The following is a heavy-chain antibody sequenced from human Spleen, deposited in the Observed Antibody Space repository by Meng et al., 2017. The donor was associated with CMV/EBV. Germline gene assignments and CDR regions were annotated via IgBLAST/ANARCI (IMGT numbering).Heavy chain of an antibody. Sequence: GESLKISCKASGYTFTSYGISWVRQAPGQGLEWMGWISAYNGNTIYAQKLQGRVTMTTDTSTSTAYMELRSLRSDDTAVYYCAKDDYGDSKDITDWGQGTLVTVSS. CDR3: AKDDYGDSKDITD. CDR1: GYTFTSYG. CDR2: ISAYNGNT. J-gene: IGHJ4*02. D-gene: IGHD4-17*01. V-gene: IGHV1-18*01.